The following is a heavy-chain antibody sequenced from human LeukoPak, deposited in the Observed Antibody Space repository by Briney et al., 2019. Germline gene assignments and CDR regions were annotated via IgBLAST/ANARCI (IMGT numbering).Heavy chain of an antibody. D-gene: IGHD2-21*02. V-gene: IGHV3-30*03. CDR1: GFTFSSYG. CDR3: ARVGGDSYYFDY. Sequence: GGSLRLSCAASGFTFSSYGMHWVRQAPGKGLEWVAVISYDGSNKYYVDSVKGRFTISRDNSKNTLYLQMNSVRPDDTAVYYCARVGGDSYYFDYWGQGTLVTVSS. CDR2: ISYDGSNK. J-gene: IGHJ4*02.